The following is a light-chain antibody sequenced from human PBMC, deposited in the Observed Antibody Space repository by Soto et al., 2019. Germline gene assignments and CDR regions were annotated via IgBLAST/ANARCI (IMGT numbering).Light chain of an antibody. V-gene: IGKV1-39*01. CDR1: QSITNY. CDR2: AAS. CDR3: QQSYSAPRT. Sequence: DIQMTQSPSSLPASVGDRVTITCRASQSITNYLRWYQQRPGKAPKLLIHAASNLQSGVPSRFSGSGSETDFSLTISSLQPEDFATYYGQQSYSAPRTFGQGPKLEIK. J-gene: IGKJ2*01.